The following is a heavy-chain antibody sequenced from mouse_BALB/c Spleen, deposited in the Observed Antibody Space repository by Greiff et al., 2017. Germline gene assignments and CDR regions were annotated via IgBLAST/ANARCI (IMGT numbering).Heavy chain of an antibody. CDR3: ARDYRYAMDY. CDR2: ISYSGST. J-gene: IGHJ4*01. CDR1: GYSITSDYA. V-gene: IGHV3-2*02. Sequence: EVHLVESGPGLVKPSQSLSLTCTVTGYSITSDYAWNWIRQFPGNKLEWMGYISYSGSTSYNPSLKSRISITRDTSKNQFFLQLNSVTTEDTATYYCARDYRYAMDYWGQGTSVTVSS. D-gene: IGHD2-14*01.